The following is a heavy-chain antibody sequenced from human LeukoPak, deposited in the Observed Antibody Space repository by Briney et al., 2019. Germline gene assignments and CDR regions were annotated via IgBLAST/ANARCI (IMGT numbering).Heavy chain of an antibody. J-gene: IGHJ4*02. CDR2: ISAYNGDT. Sequence: ASVKVSGKASGFTFTNYGISWVRQAPGQGLEWVGWISAYNGDTKYAQKLQGRVTMTTDTSTRTAYMELRSLRSDDTAVYYCARDFSNTSGFKVVVDYWGQGTLVTVSS. D-gene: IGHD3-22*01. CDR1: GFTFTNYG. CDR3: ARDFSNTSGFKVVVDY. V-gene: IGHV1-18*01.